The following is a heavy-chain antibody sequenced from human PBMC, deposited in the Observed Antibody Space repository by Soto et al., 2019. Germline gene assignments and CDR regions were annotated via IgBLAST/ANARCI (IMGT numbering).Heavy chain of an antibody. Sequence: QVQLQESGPGLVKPSETLSLTCSVSGGSISSYFWSWIRQPAGKGLEWIGRISTSGSTNDNPSLKSRVTMSIETSNNQFSLKLISVTAADTAIYYCARTLLPATKGAFDIWGQGTLVTVSS. CDR1: GGSISSYF. D-gene: IGHD2-2*01. J-gene: IGHJ3*02. V-gene: IGHV4-4*07. CDR3: ARTLLPATKGAFDI. CDR2: ISTSGST.